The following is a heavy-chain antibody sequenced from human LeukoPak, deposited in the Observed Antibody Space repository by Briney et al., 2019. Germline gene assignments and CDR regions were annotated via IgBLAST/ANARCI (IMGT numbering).Heavy chain of an antibody. CDR2: IWKDGSQT. CDR3: AIASGYGRGWPSEY. V-gene: IGHV3-33*07. D-gene: IGHD6-19*01. CDR1: GFTVVTYG. J-gene: IGHJ4*02. Sequence: PGGSLRLSCAPSGFTVVTYGMYWFRQAPGKGLEWVAIIWKDGSQTYYGESVKGRFTISKDVSKNTVYLQMNSLRVEDTAVYYCAIASGYGRGWPSEYWGQGTQVTVAS.